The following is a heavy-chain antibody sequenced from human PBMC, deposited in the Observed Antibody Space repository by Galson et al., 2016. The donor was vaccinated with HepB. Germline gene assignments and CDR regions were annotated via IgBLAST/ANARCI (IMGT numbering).Heavy chain of an antibody. CDR3: ARWWGSYYFDY. CDR2: ISGSGSTR. Sequence: CAASGFTFSTYNMNWVRQAPGKGLEWVSYISGSGSTRYYADSVKGRFTISRDNAKNSLYLQMNSLRDDDTAVYYCARWWGSYYFDYWGQGTLVTVSS. J-gene: IGHJ4*02. V-gene: IGHV3-48*02. CDR1: GFTFSTYN. D-gene: IGHD2-21*01.